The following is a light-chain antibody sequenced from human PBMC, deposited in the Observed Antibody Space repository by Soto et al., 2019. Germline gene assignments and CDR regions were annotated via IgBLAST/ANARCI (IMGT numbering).Light chain of an antibody. CDR1: QSLSNTF. Sequence: NVLTQSPGTLSLSPGERATLSCRASQSLSNTFSSWYQQKPGQAPSLLIYGVFSRATGIPDRFSGSGSGADFTLTISRLEPEDSAVYFWHQYAYSPRTFGQGTKVEIK. J-gene: IGKJ1*01. CDR2: GVF. CDR3: HQYAYSPRT. V-gene: IGKV3-20*01.